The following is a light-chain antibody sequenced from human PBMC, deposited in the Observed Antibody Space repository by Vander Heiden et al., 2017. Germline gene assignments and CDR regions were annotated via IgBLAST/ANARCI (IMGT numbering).Light chain of an antibody. CDR1: QSISSH. V-gene: IGKV1-39*01. Sequence: DLQMTQSPSSLSASVGDRVTITCRASQSISSHLNWDQQKPGKAPKLLIYAASSLQSGVPSRFSGSGSGTDFTLTISSLQPEDFATYYCQQSYSTPFTFGPGTKVDIK. CDR3: QQSYSTPFT. CDR2: AAS. J-gene: IGKJ3*01.